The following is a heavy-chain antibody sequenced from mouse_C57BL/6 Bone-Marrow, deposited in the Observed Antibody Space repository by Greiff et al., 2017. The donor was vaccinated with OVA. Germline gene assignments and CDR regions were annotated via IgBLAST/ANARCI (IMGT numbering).Heavy chain of an antibody. D-gene: IGHD1-1*01. CDR2: IDPANGNT. CDR1: GFNIKNTY. Sequence: EVKLQQSVAELVRPGASVKLSCTASGFNIKNTYMHWVKQRPEQGLEWIGRIDPANGNTKYAPKFQGKATITADTSSNTAYLQLSSLTSEDTAIYYCARSTYYYGSRHWYFDVWGTGTTVTVSS. J-gene: IGHJ1*03. CDR3: ARSTYYYGSRHWYFDV. V-gene: IGHV14-3*01.